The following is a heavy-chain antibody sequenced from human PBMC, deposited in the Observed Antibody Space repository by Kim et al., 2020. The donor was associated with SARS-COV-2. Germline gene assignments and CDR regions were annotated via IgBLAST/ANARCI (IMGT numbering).Heavy chain of an antibody. J-gene: IGHJ3*02. V-gene: IGHV3-23*01. D-gene: IGHD3-22*01. Sequence: VKGRFTISRDNSKNTLYLQMNSLRAEDTAVYYCAKGVTMIVVVITPAFDIWGQGTMVTVSS. CDR3: AKGVTMIVVVITPAFDI.